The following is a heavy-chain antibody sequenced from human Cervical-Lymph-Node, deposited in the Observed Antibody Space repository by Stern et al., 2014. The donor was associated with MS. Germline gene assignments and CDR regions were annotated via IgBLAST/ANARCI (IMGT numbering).Heavy chain of an antibody. D-gene: IGHD1-1*01. J-gene: IGHJ6*02. Sequence: VQLLESGAEVKNPGSSVKVACMASGGTFSHYGVSWVRQAPGQGLDWMGGTIPIFGTTHYAQKFQGRVAIIADNSMITVYMELTGLTSADTAVYYCARDNDDNGMDVWGQGTTVTVSS. CDR3: ARDNDDNGMDV. CDR1: GGTFSHYG. V-gene: IGHV1-69*06. CDR2: TIPIFGTT.